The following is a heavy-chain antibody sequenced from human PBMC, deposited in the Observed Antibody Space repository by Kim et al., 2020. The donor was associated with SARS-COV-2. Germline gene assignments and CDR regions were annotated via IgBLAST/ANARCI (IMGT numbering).Heavy chain of an antibody. Sequence: GESLKISCKGSGYSFTSYWIGWVRQMPGKGLEWMGIIYPGDSDTRYSPSFQGQVTISADKSISTAYLQWSSLKASDTAMYYCARGSWSVVGAPPFDCWGQGTLVTVSS. CDR1: GYSFTSYW. V-gene: IGHV5-51*01. CDR3: ARGSWSVVGAPPFDC. J-gene: IGHJ4*02. CDR2: IYPGDSDT. D-gene: IGHD1-26*01.